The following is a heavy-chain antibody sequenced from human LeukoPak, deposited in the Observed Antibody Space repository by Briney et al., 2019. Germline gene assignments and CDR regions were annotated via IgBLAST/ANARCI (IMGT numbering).Heavy chain of an antibody. CDR1: GYTFTGYY. CDR2: ISAYNGNT. Sequence: ASVKVSCKASGYTFTGYYMHWVRQAPGQGLEWMGWISAYNGNTNYAQKLQGRVTMTTDTSTSTAYMELRSLRSDDTAVYYCARALSGYYYFDYWGQGTLVTVSS. V-gene: IGHV1-18*04. D-gene: IGHD3-22*01. CDR3: ARALSGYYYFDY. J-gene: IGHJ4*02.